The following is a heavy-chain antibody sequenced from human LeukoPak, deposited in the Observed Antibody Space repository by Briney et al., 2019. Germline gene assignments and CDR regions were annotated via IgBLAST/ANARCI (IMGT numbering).Heavy chain of an antibody. CDR3: ARTYYDILTGYYLEGYYYGMDV. CDR2: ISGYNGNT. D-gene: IGHD3-9*01. V-gene: IGHV1-18*04. CDR1: GYTFTSYG. J-gene: IGHJ6*04. Sequence: ASVKVSCKASGYTFTSYGISWVRQAPGQGLEWMGWISGYNGNTNYAQNLQGRVTMTTDTSTSTAYMELRSLRSDDTAVYYCARTYYDILTGYYLEGYYYGMDVWGKGTTVTVSS.